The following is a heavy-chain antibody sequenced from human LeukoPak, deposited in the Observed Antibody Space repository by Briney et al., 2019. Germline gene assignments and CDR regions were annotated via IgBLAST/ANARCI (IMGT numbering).Heavy chain of an antibody. J-gene: IGHJ3*02. CDR3: ARDKGIAAAGSAAFDI. CDR2: IYYSGST. D-gene: IGHD6-13*01. V-gene: IGHV4-31*03. CDR1: GGSISSGGYY. Sequence: SETLSLTCTVSGGSISSGGYYWSWIRQHPGKGLEWIGYIYYSGSTYYNPSLKSRVTISVDTSKNQFSLKLSSVTVADTAVYYCARDKGIAAAGSAAFDIWGQGTMVTVSS.